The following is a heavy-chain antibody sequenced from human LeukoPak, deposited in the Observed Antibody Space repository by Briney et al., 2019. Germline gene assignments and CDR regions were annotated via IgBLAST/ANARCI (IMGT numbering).Heavy chain of an antibody. CDR2: IWYDGSNK. CDR1: GFTFSSYG. CDR3: ARDHAHSSGWYVISYYYGMDV. Sequence: GGSLRLSCAAPGFTFSSYGMHWVRQAPGKGLEWVAVIWYDGSNKYYADSVKGRFTISRDNSKNTLYLQMNSLRAEDTAVYYCARDHAHSSGWYVISYYYGMDVWGQGTTVTVSS. V-gene: IGHV3-33*01. J-gene: IGHJ6*02. D-gene: IGHD6-19*01.